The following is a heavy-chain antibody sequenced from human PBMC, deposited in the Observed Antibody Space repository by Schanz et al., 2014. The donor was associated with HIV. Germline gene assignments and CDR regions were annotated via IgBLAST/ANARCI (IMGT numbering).Heavy chain of an antibody. D-gene: IGHD3-9*01. CDR3: ARSNYDILRARAYYYYYGLDV. J-gene: IGHJ6*02. Sequence: QVQLVQSGAEVKKPGASVKVSCKASGYTFTSYDINWVRQATGQGLEWMGWMNPNSGNTGYAQKFRDSITMTTDTSTPTASMELRSLRSDDTAVYFCARSNYDILRARAYYYYYGLDVWGQGTTVTVSS. V-gene: IGHV1-8*01. CDR1: GYTFTSYD. CDR2: MNPNSGNT.